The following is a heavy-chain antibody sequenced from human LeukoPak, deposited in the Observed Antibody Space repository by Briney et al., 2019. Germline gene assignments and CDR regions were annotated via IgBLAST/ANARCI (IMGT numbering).Heavy chain of an antibody. D-gene: IGHD1-26*01. CDR1: AFIFSGHW. J-gene: IGHJ4*02. CDR3: ATSRQLRKWELQY. CDR2: IKEDGSER. V-gene: IGHV3-7*03. Sequence: GGSLRLSCEGSAFIFSGHWMNWVRQTPGKGLEWVASIKEDGSERQYVDSVKGRFSISRDNTKGSLFLQLNSLRAEDTAVYYCATSRQLRKWELQYWGQGTLVTVSS.